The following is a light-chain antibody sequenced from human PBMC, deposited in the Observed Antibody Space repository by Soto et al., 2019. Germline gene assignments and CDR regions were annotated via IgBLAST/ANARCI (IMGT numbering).Light chain of an antibody. J-gene: IGKJ4*01. CDR1: QTVNNN. CDR2: GAS. CDR3: QQYNNWPLT. Sequence: EIVMTQSPATLSVSPGERATLSCRASQTVNNNLAWYQQKPGQAPRLLIYGASARATGIPARFSGRGSGTEFTLTISRLQSEDFAVYYCQQYNNWPLTFGGGTKVEIK. V-gene: IGKV3-15*01.